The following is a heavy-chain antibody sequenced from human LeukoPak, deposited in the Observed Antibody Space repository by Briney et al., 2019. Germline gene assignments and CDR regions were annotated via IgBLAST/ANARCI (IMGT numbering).Heavy chain of an antibody. CDR2: ISSSSSHI. V-gene: IGHV3-21*01. CDR3: ARGYCGGDCYGD. Sequence: PGGSLRLSCAASGFTFSSYGMSWVRQAPGKGLEYVSSISSSSSHIYYADSVKGRFTISRDNTKSSLYLQMNSLRAEDMAVYYCARGYCGGDCYGDWGQGTLVTVSS. CDR1: GFTFSSYG. J-gene: IGHJ1*01. D-gene: IGHD2-21*02.